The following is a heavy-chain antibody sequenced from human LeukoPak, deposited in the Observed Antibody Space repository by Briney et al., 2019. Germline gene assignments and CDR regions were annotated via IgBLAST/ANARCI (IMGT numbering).Heavy chain of an antibody. Sequence: GGSLRLSCAASGFTFSSYSMNWVRQAPGKGLEWVSYISSSSSSIYYADSVKGRFTISRDNSKNTLYLQMNSLRAEDTAVYYCAKDGDPYSRPGNWFDPWGQGTLVTVSS. CDR3: AKDGDPYSRPGNWFDP. J-gene: IGHJ5*02. CDR1: GFTFSSYS. CDR2: ISSSSSSI. D-gene: IGHD6-13*01. V-gene: IGHV3-48*01.